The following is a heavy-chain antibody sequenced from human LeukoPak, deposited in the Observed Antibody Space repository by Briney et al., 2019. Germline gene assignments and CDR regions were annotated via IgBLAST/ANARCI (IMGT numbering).Heavy chain of an antibody. J-gene: IGHJ4*02. CDR1: GYTFTGYY. Sequence: GASVTVSCKASGYTFTGYYMHWVRQAPGQGLEGMGWINPNSGGTNYAQKFQGRVTMTRDTSISTAYMELSRLRSDDTAVYYCARAVPADGAYFDYWGQGTLVTVSS. CDR2: INPNSGGT. V-gene: IGHV1-2*02. D-gene: IGHD2-2*01. CDR3: ARAVPADGAYFDY.